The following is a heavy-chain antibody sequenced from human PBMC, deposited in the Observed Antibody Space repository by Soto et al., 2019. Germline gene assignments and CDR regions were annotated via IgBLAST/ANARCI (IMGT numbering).Heavy chain of an antibody. V-gene: IGHV1-69*06. J-gene: IGHJ3*01. CDR2: IIPVFGTP. Sequence: QVHLVQSGAEVKKPGSSVKVSCKASGGSFNSYGISWVRQVPGQGLEWMGGIIPVFGTPIYAQTFQGRVTITADKSTSTAYMELSSLRSEDAAIYFCARDSEMTKIEFGALGVWGQGTKVSVSS. D-gene: IGHD3-16*01. CDR3: ARDSEMTKIEFGALGV. CDR1: GGSFNSYG.